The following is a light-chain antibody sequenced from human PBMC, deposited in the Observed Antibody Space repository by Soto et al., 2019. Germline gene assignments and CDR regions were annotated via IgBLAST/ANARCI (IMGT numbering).Light chain of an antibody. J-gene: IGKJ1*01. Sequence: EIVMTQPPATLSVSPGESATLSCRASQCIASNLAWYQQRPGQAPRLLIYGTSTRATGIPARFSGSGSGTEFTLTIDSLQSEDFAVYYCQQYNKWRTFGQGTKVAIK. V-gene: IGKV3-15*01. CDR3: QQYNKWRT. CDR2: GTS. CDR1: QCIASN.